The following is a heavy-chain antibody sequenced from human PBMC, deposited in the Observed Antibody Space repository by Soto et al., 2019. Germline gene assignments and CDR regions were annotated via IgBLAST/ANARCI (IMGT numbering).Heavy chain of an antibody. V-gene: IGHV1-8*01. D-gene: IGHD3-10*01. J-gene: IGHJ6*02. CDR2: MNPNSGNT. CDR1: GYTFTSYD. CDR3: ARFYGSGRNYYYGMDV. Sequence: ASVKVSCKASGYTFTSYDINWVRQATGQGLEWMGWMNPNSGNTGYAQKFQGRVTITADESTSTAYMELSSLRSEDTAVYYCARFYGSGRNYYYGMDVWGQGTTVTVSS.